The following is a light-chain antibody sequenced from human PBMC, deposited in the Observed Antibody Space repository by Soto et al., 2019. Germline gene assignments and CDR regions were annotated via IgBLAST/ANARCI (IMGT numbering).Light chain of an antibody. V-gene: IGKV3-15*01. Sequence: EIVMTQSPATLSVSPGERATLSCRARGNVSSNLAWYQQKPGQAPRLLIYGASTRATGIPARFSGSGSGTEFTLTISSLQSEDFAVYYCQQYNNWGTFGQGTKVEIK. CDR1: GNVSSN. CDR3: QQYNNWGT. CDR2: GAS. J-gene: IGKJ1*01.